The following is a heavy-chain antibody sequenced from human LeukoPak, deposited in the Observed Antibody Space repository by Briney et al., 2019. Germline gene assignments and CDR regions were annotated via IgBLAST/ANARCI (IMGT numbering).Heavy chain of an antibody. D-gene: IGHD6-13*01. CDR3: ARGCSSNWRQSYYYYMDV. Sequence: PGGSVRLSCAASGCSFSSYSINWVRQAPGKGLEWISHISSSCSTILYADSVKGRCTISRDNGENSLSLQMNSLRDEDTAVYYCARGCSSNWRQSYYYYMDVWGKGTTVAVSS. CDR1: GCSFSSYS. V-gene: IGHV3-48*02. CDR2: ISSSCSTI. J-gene: IGHJ6*03.